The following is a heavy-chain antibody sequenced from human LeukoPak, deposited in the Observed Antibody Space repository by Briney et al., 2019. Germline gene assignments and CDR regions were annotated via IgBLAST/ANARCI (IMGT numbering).Heavy chain of an antibody. CDR1: GYTFTSYG. V-gene: IGHV1-18*01. CDR3: ARVYDFWSGYYTSDY. J-gene: IGHJ4*02. CDR2: ISAYNGNT. D-gene: IGHD3-3*01. Sequence: GASVKVSCKASGYTFTSYGISWVRQAPGQGLEWMGWISAYNGNTNYAQKLQGRVTMTTDTSTSTAYMELRSLRSDDTAVYYCARVYDFWSGYYTSDYWGQGTLVTLSS.